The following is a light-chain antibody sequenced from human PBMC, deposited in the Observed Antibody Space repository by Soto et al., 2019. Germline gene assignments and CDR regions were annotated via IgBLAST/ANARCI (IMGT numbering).Light chain of an antibody. V-gene: IGKV3-20*01. CDR3: QQSYSLPPT. CDR2: DAS. J-gene: IGKJ2*01. Sequence: EIVLTQSPGTLSLSPGERATLSCRASQSVSTNYLAWYQQKPGQAPRLLIYDASSRATDVPDKFRGSGSGTDFTLIISRLEPEDFATYYCQQSYSLPPTFGQGTKLEIK. CDR1: QSVSTNY.